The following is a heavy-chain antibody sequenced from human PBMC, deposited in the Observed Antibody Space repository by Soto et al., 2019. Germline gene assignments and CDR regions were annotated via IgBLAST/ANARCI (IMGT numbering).Heavy chain of an antibody. CDR3: AHRVLRTVFGLVTTTAIYFDF. CDR1: GFSLTTSGVG. V-gene: IGHV2-5*02. J-gene: IGHJ4*02. Sequence: QITLNESGPTQVKPRQTLTLTCTFSGFSLTTSGVGVGWIRQSPGKAPEWLALIYWDDDKRYSPSLKSRLTITKDTSKNQVVLTMADVDPADTATYSCAHRVLRTVFGLVTTTAIYFDFLVQGTPVAVSS. D-gene: IGHD3-3*01. CDR2: IYWDDDK.